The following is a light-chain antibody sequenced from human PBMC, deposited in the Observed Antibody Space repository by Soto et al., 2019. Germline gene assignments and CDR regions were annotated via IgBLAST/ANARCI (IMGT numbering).Light chain of an antibody. CDR1: ETISRSY. CDR3: QQYGSSGT. CDR2: DAS. V-gene: IGKV3-20*01. J-gene: IGKJ1*01. Sequence: EIVLTQSPGTMSLSPGQRATLSCRASETISRSYLAWYQQTPGQAPRLLIYDASRRATGIPDRFSGSGSGTDFSLTISRLEPEDFAVYYCQQYGSSGTFGQGTKVDIK.